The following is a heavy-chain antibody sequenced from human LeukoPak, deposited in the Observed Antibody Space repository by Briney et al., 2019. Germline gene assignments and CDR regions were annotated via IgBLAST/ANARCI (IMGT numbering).Heavy chain of an antibody. D-gene: IGHD2-21*02. V-gene: IGHV3-11*01. CDR1: GFTFSDYY. Sequence: RSGGSLRLSCAASGFTFSDYYMSWIRQAPGKGLERVSYISNSGSIIKYADSVKGRFTISRDNAKNSLYLQMNSLRAEDTAVYYCARESLGVTAFDIWGQGTMVTVSS. CDR2: ISNSGSII. J-gene: IGHJ3*02. CDR3: ARESLGVTAFDI.